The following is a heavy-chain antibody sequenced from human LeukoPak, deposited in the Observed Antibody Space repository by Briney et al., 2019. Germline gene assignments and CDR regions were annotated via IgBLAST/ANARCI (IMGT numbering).Heavy chain of an antibody. CDR3: ANRPEGDAGVVDY. CDR2: IYSGGRT. V-gene: IGHV3-53*01. CDR1: GLTVSSRY. D-gene: IGHD1-14*01. Sequence: PGGSLRLSCAASGLTVSSRYMSWVRQAPGKGLECVSIIYSGGRTNYADSVKGRFTISRDSSKNTLYLQMNSLRAEDTAVYYCANRPEGDAGVVDYWGQGTLVTVSS. J-gene: IGHJ4*02.